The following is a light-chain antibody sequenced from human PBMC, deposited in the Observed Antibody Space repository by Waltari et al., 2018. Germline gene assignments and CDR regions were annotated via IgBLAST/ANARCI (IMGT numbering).Light chain of an antibody. CDR3: QQRRAWPLT. Sequence: DIVLTQSPAILSLYPGERDSISCRASKSVHNYLAWYQQKPGQAPRLLIYDVSNRATDIPARFSGSGFATDFTLTISSLEPEDFAVYYCQQRRAWPLTFGGGTKVEIK. J-gene: IGKJ4*01. CDR2: DVS. V-gene: IGKV3-11*01. CDR1: KSVHNY.